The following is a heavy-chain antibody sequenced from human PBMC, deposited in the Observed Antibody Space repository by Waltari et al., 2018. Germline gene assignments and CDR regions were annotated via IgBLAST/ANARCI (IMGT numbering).Heavy chain of an antibody. CDR3: ARDHCSSTSCYRGNWFDP. J-gene: IGHJ5*02. D-gene: IGHD2-2*01. CDR2: IYYSGST. Sequence: QLQLQESGPGLVKPSETLSLTCTVSGGSISSSSYYWGWIRQPPGKGLEWIGSIYYSGSTSYNPSLKSRVTISVDTSKNQFSLKLSSVTAADTAVYYCARDHCSSTSCYRGNWFDPWGQGTLVTVSS. V-gene: IGHV4-39*07. CDR1: GGSISSSSYY.